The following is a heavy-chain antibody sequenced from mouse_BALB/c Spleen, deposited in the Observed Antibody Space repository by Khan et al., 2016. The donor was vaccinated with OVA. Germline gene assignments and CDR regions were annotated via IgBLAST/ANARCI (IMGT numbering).Heavy chain of an antibody. CDR2: TNPTNGRT. CDR1: VYTFTSYW. D-gene: IGHD1-1*01. J-gene: IGHJ2*01. Sequence: QVQLKQSGAELVKAGASVKMSCKASVYTFTSYWMHWVKQRLGLGLEWFAETNPTNGRTYYNEKFKSKATLTVDKSSSTAYMLLSGPTFEDSAVYYCARIKKIVATYFDYWGQGTTLTVSS. CDR3: ARIKKIVATYFDY. V-gene: IGHV1S81*02.